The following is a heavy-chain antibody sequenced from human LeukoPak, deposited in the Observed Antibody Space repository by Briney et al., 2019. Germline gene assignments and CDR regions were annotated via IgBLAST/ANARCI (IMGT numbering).Heavy chain of an antibody. CDR2: IYHSGTT. D-gene: IGHD3-16*01. Sequence: SETLSLTCTVSGYSISSGYYWGWIRQPPGKGLEWVGSIYHSGTTYYNPSLKSRVTISVDTSKNQFSLKLSSVTAADTAVYYCARAYGFLRYFDYWGQGTLVTVSS. J-gene: IGHJ4*02. CDR1: GYSISSGYY. CDR3: ARAYGFLRYFDY. V-gene: IGHV4-38-2*02.